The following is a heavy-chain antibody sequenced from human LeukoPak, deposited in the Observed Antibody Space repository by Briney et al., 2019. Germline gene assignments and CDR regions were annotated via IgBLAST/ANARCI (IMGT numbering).Heavy chain of an antibody. J-gene: IGHJ4*02. CDR3: ARGGYYYDSSGYYEGPTDYYFDY. V-gene: IGHV3-53*01. CDR2: VYSDGKT. D-gene: IGHD3-22*01. Sequence: GGSLRLSCAASGFTFSSYSVHWARQAPGKGLEWVSVVYSDGKTCYADAVKGRFTISKDSSRNTLYLQMNSLRAEDTAVYYCARGGYYYDSSGYYEGPTDYYFDYWGQGTLVTVSS. CDR1: GFTFSSYS.